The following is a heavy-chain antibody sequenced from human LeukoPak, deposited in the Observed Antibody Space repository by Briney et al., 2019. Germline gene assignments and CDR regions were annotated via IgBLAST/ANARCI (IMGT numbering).Heavy chain of an antibody. CDR1: GFIFSSYE. J-gene: IGHJ6*04. D-gene: IGHD3-10*02. CDR3: AELGITMIGGV. CDR2: ISRSATTI. Sequence: PGGSLRLSCAASGFIFSSYEMNWVRQAPGKGLEWVSSISRSATTIYYADSVKGRFTISRDNAKNSLYLQMNSLRAEDTAVYYCAELGITMIGGVWGKGTTVTISS. V-gene: IGHV3-48*03.